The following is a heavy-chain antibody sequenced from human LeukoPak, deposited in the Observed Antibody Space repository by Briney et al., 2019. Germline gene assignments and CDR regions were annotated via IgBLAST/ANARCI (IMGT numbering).Heavy chain of an antibody. CDR1: GYTFTSYG. Sequence: ASVKVSCKASGYTFTSYGLSWVRQAPGQGLEWMGWISGYNGDTNYAQKLQGRVTMTTDTSTSTAYMELRSLRSDDTAVYFCAGVNTRKGFGPWGQGTLVTVSS. D-gene: IGHD1-1*01. V-gene: IGHV1-18*01. CDR2: ISGYNGDT. J-gene: IGHJ5*02. CDR3: AGVNTRKGFGP.